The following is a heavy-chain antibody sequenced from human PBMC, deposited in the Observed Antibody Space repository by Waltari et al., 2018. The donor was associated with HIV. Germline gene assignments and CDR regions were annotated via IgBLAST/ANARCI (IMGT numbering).Heavy chain of an antibody. J-gene: IGHJ5*02. CDR1: GFTFDVYA. CDR2: IMWRSSSI. D-gene: IGHD1-26*01. CDR3: AKGLKWELRMNWFDP. Sequence: EVQLVESGGGLVQPGRSLRLSCAASGFTFDVYAMHWVRKDPGKGLEWVSGIMWRSSSIGYENAVKCRFTIARDDAKNSLYLQRNSLIAEYTGLDYGAKGLKWELRMNWFDPWGQGTLVTVSS. V-gene: IGHV3-9*01.